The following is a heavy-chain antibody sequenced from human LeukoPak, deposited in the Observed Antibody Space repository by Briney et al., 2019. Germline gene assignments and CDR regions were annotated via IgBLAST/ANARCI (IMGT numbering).Heavy chain of an antibody. V-gene: IGHV3-53*01. CDR2: IYSGDST. CDR3: AREFQLAVALYYYYYMDV. Sequence: PGGSLRLSCAASGFNVSSNYMSWVRQAPGKGLEWVSVIYSGDSTYYADSVKGRFTISRDNSKNTLYLQMNSLRAEDTAVYYCAREFQLAVALYYYYYMDVWGKGTTVTISS. J-gene: IGHJ6*03. CDR1: GFNVSSNY. D-gene: IGHD6-19*01.